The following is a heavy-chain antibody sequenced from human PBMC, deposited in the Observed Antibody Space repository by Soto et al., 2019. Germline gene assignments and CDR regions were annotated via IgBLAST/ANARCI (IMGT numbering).Heavy chain of an antibody. CDR1: GGTFSSYA. Sequence: SVKVSCKASGGTFSSYAISWVRQAPGQGLEWMGGIIPIFGTANYAQKFQGRVTITADKSTSTAYMELSSLRSEDTAVYYCARGKQHLVLLNYYYGMDVWGQGTTVSVS. J-gene: IGHJ6*02. V-gene: IGHV1-69*06. CDR3: ARGKQHLVLLNYYYGMDV. CDR2: IIPIFGTA. D-gene: IGHD6-13*01.